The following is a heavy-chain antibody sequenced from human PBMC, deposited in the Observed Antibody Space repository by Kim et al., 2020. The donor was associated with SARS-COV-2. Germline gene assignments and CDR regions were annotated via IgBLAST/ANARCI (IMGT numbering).Heavy chain of an antibody. CDR3: ARQEINCSGGSCYSEFDY. Sequence: GESLKISCKGSGYSFTSYWISWVRQMPGKGLEWMGRIDPSDSYTNYSPSFQGHVTISADKSISTAYLQWSSPKASDTAMYYCARQEINCSGGSCYSEFDYWGQGTLVTVSS. V-gene: IGHV5-10-1*01. D-gene: IGHD2-15*01. CDR2: IDPSDSYT. J-gene: IGHJ4*02. CDR1: GYSFTSYW.